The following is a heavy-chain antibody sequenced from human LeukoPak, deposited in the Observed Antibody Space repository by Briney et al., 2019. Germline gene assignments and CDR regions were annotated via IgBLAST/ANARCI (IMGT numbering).Heavy chain of an antibody. V-gene: IGHV3-33*06. J-gene: IGHJ4*02. D-gene: IGHD3-9*01. CDR1: GFTFSSYG. CDR2: IWYDGSNK. Sequence: GGSLRLSCAASGFTFSSYGMHWVRQAPGKGLEWVAVIWYDGSNKYYADSVKGRFTISRGNSKNTLYLQMNSLRAEDTAAYYCAKDRYYDILTGYNYFDYWGQGTLVTVSS. CDR3: AKDRYYDILTGYNYFDY.